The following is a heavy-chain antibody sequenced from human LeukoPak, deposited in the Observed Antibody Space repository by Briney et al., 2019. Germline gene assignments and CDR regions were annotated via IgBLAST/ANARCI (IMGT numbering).Heavy chain of an antibody. D-gene: IGHD2-15*01. CDR3: ARYSRVTNSYYFDY. Sequence: SETLSLTCTVSGGSISSSSYYWGWIRQPPGKGLEWIGSIYYSGSTYYNPSLKSRVTISVDTSKNQFSLKLNSVTAADTAVYYCARYSRVTNSYYFDYWGQGTLVTVSS. CDR2: IYYSGST. J-gene: IGHJ4*02. CDR1: GGSISSSSYY. V-gene: IGHV4-39*01.